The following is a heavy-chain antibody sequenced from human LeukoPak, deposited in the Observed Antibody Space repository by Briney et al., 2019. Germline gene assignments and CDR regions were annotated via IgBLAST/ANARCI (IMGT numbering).Heavy chain of an antibody. CDR2: ISGSGGST. CDR1: GFTFSSYA. CDR3: ARDTQQGQLVYFDY. J-gene: IGHJ4*02. Sequence: PGGSLRLSCAASGFTFSSYAMSWVRQAPGKGLEWVSAISGSGGSTYYADSVKGRFTISRDNAKNSLYLQMNSLRAEDTAVYYCARDTQQGQLVYFDYWGQGTLVTVSS. D-gene: IGHD6-6*01. V-gene: IGHV3-23*01.